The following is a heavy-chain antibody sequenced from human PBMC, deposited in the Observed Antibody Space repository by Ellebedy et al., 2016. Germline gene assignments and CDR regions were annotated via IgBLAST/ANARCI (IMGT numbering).Heavy chain of an antibody. CDR3: AREVPGGYSYVDY. J-gene: IGHJ4*02. CDR2: ISGSGGST. V-gene: IGHV3-23*01. D-gene: IGHD5-18*01. Sequence: GESLKISXAASGFTFGSYSMNWVRQAPGKGLEWVSAISGSGGSTYYADSVKGRFTVSRDNSQVTLYLQMNSLRAEDTAVYYCAREVPGGYSYVDYWGQGALVTVSS. CDR1: GFTFGSYS.